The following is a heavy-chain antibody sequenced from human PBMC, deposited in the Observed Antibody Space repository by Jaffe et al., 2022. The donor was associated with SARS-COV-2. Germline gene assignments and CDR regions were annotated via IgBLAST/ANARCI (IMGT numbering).Heavy chain of an antibody. D-gene: IGHD6-19*01. V-gene: IGHV1-18*01. J-gene: IGHJ5*02. CDR2: ISAYNGNT. CDR3: ARIKSTYLSSGWWYNWFDP. CDR1: GYTFTSYG. Sequence: QVQLVQSGAEVKKPGASVKVSCKASGYTFTSYGISWVRQAPGQGLEWMGWISAYNGNTNYAQKLQGRVTMTTDTSTSTAYMELRSLRSDDTAVYYCARIKSTYLSSGWWYNWFDPWGQGTLVTVSS.